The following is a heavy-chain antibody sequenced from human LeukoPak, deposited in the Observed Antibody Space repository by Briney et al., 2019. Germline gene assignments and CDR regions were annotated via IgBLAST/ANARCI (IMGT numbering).Heavy chain of an antibody. V-gene: IGHV1-46*01. Sequence: ASVKVSCKASGYTFTDYYMHWVRQAPGRGLEWVGLINPSGSRTICAQKFQGRVTMTRDTSTSTDYMELSSLTSEDTAVYYCARDNSYRDSSWWPDPWGQGTLVTVSS. J-gene: IGHJ5*02. CDR3: ARDNSYRDSSWWPDP. D-gene: IGHD2-8*02. CDR2: INPSGSRT. CDR1: GYTFTDYY.